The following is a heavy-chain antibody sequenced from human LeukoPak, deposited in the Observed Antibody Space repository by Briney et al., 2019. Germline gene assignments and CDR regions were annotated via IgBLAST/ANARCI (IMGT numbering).Heavy chain of an antibody. CDR1: GFTFSSYA. CDR2: ISYDGSNK. Sequence: GGSLRLSCAASGFTFSSYAMHWVRQAPGKGLEWVAVISYDGSNKYYADSVKGRLTISRDNSKNTLYLQMNSLRAEDTAVYYCARVPIRITMVRGVTLDYWGQGTLVTVSS. CDR3: ARVPIRITMVRGVTLDY. V-gene: IGHV3-30-3*01. D-gene: IGHD3-10*01. J-gene: IGHJ4*02.